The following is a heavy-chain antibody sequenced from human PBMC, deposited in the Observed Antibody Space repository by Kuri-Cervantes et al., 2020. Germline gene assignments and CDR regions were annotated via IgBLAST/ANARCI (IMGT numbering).Heavy chain of an antibody. CDR2: INPNSGGT. D-gene: IGHD4-17*01. J-gene: IGHJ5*02. CDR3: AREYGDYWWFDP. CDR1: GYTFTGYY. Sequence: ASVKVSCKASGYTFTGYYMHGVRQAPGQGPEWMGWINPNSGGTNYAQKFQGRVTMTRDTSISTAYMELSRLRSDDTAVYYCAREYGDYWWFDPWGQGTLVTVSS. V-gene: IGHV1-2*02.